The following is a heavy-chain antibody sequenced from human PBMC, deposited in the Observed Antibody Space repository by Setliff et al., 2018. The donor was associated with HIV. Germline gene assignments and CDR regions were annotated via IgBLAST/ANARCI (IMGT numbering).Heavy chain of an antibody. CDR2: VVPLLNTT. V-gene: IGHV1-69*10. CDR3: ADSSGYYQRGATYARDTTFYYYMDV. Sequence: ASVKVSCKASGATFSNYAITWVRQAPGQGLEWVGAVVPLLNTTNYAQALKGIVSITADRSTNTAYLELNSLKSGDTAVYYGADSSGYYQRGATYARDTTFYYYMDVWSKGTTVTVSS. D-gene: IGHD3-22*01. J-gene: IGHJ6*03. CDR1: GATFSNYA.